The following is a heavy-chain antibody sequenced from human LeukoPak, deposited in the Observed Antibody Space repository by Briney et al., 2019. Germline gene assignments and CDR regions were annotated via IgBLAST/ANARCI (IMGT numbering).Heavy chain of an antibody. D-gene: IGHD6-19*01. J-gene: IGHJ4*02. CDR2: IIPILGKA. CDR1: GGTFISYA. Sequence: GASVKVSFKASGGTFISYAISWVRQAPGQGLEWMGRIIPILGKANYAQKFQGRVTITADKSTSTAYMELSSLRSEDTAVYYCARDLVAVAGTSLHYWGQGTLVTVSS. CDR3: ARDLVAVAGTSLHY. V-gene: IGHV1-69*04.